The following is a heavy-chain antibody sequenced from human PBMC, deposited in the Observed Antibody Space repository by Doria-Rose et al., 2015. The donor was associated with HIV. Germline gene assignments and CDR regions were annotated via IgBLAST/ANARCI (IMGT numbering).Heavy chain of an antibody. CDR3: ARDRGDY. CDR2: IYSTGST. J-gene: IGHJ4*02. V-gene: IGHV4-4*07. Sequence: PGLVTPSETLSLTCTVSGDSIHNFYWTWVRQAAGKGLEWIGRIYSTGSTNYNPSLQSRVTISIDTSRSQFSLSLRSVTAADTAFYFCARDRGDYWGQGALVTVTS. CDR1: GDSIHNFY.